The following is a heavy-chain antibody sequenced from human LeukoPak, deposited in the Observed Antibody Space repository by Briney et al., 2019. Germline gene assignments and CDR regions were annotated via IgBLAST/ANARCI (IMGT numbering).Heavy chain of an antibody. D-gene: IGHD6-13*01. CDR1: GFTFSSYA. CDR2: ISTSGESA. V-gene: IGHV3-23*01. Sequence: GGSLRLSCPVSGFTFSSYAMSWVRQAPGRGLEWVSVISTSGESAYYADSVKGRFTISRDNAKNSLYLQMNSLRAEDTAVYYCARLRAAQTYDYWGQGTLVTVSS. CDR3: ARLRAAQTYDY. J-gene: IGHJ4*02.